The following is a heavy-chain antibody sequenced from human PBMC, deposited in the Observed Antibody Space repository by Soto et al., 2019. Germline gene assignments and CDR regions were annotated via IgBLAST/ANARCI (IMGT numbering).Heavy chain of an antibody. CDR3: ARDHTVVIRDAFDI. CDR2: ISDSGTGT. V-gene: IGHV3-23*01. J-gene: IGHJ3*02. D-gene: IGHD2-15*01. CDR1: GFTFSIYA. Sequence: EVHLLESGGGLVQPGGSLRLSCAASGFTFSIYAMNWVRQAPGKGLEWVSGISDSGTGTYYADSVKGRFTISQDNSKNTVYLQMKSLRAEDTAVYYCARDHTVVIRDAFDIWGQGTMVNVSS.